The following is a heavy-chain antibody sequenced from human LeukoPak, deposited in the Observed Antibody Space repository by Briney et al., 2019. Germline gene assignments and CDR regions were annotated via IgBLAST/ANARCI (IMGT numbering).Heavy chain of an antibody. CDR3: ARASDPWLQLT. Sequence: GGSLRLSCAASGFTFSNYWMIWVRQAPGKGLEWVGSIKQDGSEKRYADSVRGRFTISRDNAQTSLYLQMNSLRAEDTAVYYCARASDPWLQLTWGQGTLVTVSS. CDR1: GFTFSNYW. CDR2: IKQDGSEK. D-gene: IGHD5-24*01. J-gene: IGHJ5*02. V-gene: IGHV3-7*05.